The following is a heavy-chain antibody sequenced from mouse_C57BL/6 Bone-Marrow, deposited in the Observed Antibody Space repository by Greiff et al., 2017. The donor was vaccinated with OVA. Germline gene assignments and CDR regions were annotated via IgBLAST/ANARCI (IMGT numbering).Heavy chain of an antibody. V-gene: IGHV1-52*01. CDR3: ARWGYSYYGSSYDY. D-gene: IGHD1-1*01. Sequence: QVQLQQPGAELVRPGSSVKLSCKASGYTFTSYWMHWVKQRPIQGLEWIGNIDPSDSETHYNQQFKDKATLTVDKSSSTAYMQLSSLTSEDSAVYYCARWGYSYYGSSYDYWGQGTTLTVSS. CDR2: IDPSDSET. J-gene: IGHJ2*01. CDR1: GYTFTSYW.